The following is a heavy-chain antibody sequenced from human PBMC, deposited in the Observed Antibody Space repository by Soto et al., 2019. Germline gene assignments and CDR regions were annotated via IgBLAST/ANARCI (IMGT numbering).Heavy chain of an antibody. D-gene: IGHD5-12*01. CDR1: GFTFSSYA. Sequence: AGGSLRLSCAASGFTFSSYAMSWVRQAPGKGLEWVSAISGSGGSTYYADSVKGRFTISRDNSKNTLYLQMNSLRAEDTAVYYCAKDPRKGYVVYNWFDPWGQGTLVTVSS. V-gene: IGHV3-23*01. J-gene: IGHJ5*02. CDR3: AKDPRKGYVVYNWFDP. CDR2: ISGSGGST.